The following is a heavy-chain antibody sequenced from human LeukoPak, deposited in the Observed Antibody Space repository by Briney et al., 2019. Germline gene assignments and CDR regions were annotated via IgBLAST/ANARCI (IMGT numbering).Heavy chain of an antibody. D-gene: IGHD2-15*01. J-gene: IGHJ4*02. V-gene: IGHV3-30*04. CDR3: ARETSSVHSNAGPPFDY. Sequence: GGSLRLSCAASGFTFSTSSMHWVRQAPGKGLEWVAVVSYDGSKRYYADSVKGRFTVSRDNSKSTLYLQVNSLTADDTAVYYCARETSSVHSNAGPPFDYWGQGTLVTVSS. CDR1: GFTFSTSS. CDR2: VSYDGSKR.